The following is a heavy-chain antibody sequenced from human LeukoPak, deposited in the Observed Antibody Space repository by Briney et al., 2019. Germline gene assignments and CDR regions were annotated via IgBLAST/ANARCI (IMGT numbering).Heavy chain of an antibody. CDR1: GFTFSTYW. CDR2: IKYDGGEK. Sequence: PGGSLRLSCAASGFTFSTYWMSWVRQVPGKGLEWLANIKYDGGEKYYVDSVKGRFTVSRDNAKNSLYLQMNSLRAEDTAVYYCARVLRYRSGGNCYSGGLGYMDVWGKGTTVTISS. J-gene: IGHJ6*03. D-gene: IGHD2-15*01. CDR3: ARVLRYRSGGNCYSGGLGYMDV. V-gene: IGHV3-7*03.